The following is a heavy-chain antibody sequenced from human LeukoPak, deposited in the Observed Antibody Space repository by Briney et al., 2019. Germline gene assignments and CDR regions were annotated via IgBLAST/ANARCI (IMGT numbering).Heavy chain of an antibody. D-gene: IGHD3-10*01. CDR3: ARNNYYGSGSYYSWFDP. J-gene: IGHJ5*02. CDR1: GYTFTSYG. CDR2: ISAYNGNT. Sequence: ASVKVSCKTSGYTFTSYGLSWVRQAPGQGLEWMGWISAYNGNTDYAQKLQGRVTSTTDTSTSTGYMELRSLRSDDTALYYCARNNYYGSGSYYSWFDPWGQGTLVTVSS. V-gene: IGHV1-18*01.